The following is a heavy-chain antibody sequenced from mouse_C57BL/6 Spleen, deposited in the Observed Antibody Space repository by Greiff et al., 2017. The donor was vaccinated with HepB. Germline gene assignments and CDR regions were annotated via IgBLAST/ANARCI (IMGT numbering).Heavy chain of an antibody. CDR2: IYPGDGDT. CDR1: GYAFSSSW. D-gene: IGHD1-1*02. V-gene: IGHV1-82*01. J-gene: IGHJ4*01. CDR3: ARGGGDYAMDY. Sequence: QVQLQQSGPELVKPGASVKISCKASGYAFSSSWMNWVKQRPGKGLEWIGRIYPGDGDTNYNGKFKGKATLTADKSSSTAYMQLSSLTSEDSAVYFWARGGGDYAMDYWGQGTSVTVSS.